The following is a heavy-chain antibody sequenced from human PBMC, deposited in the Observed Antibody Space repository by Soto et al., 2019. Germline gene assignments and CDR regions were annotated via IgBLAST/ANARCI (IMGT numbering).Heavy chain of an antibody. CDR2: IWYDGSNK. Sequence: PGGSLRLSCAASGFTFSSYGMHWVRQAPGKGLEWVAVIWYDGSNKYYADSVKGRFTISRDNSKSTLYLQMNSLRAEDTAVYYCARPRGSSSSCFDDPGQGTLVTVSS. CDR1: GFTFSSYG. D-gene: IGHD6-6*01. CDR3: ARPRGSSSSCFDD. V-gene: IGHV3-33*01. J-gene: IGHJ4*02.